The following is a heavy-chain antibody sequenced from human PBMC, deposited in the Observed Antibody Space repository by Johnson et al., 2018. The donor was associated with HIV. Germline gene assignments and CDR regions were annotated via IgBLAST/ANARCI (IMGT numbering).Heavy chain of an antibody. CDR1: GFTFSSYA. D-gene: IGHD6-13*01. J-gene: IGHJ3*02. CDR3: ARGGWVFDAFDI. CDR2: ISGSGGSK. V-gene: IGHV3-23*04. Sequence: VQLVESGGGLVQPGGSLRLSCAASGFTFSSYAMSWVRQAPGKGLEWVSAISGSGGSKYYADSVKGRFTISRDNSKNTLYLQMNSLGAEDMAVYSCARGGWVFDAFDIWGQGTMVTVSS.